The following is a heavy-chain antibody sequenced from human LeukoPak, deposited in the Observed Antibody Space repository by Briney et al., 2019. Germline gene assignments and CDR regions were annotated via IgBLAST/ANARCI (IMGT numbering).Heavy chain of an antibody. CDR1: GDSLSIYY. D-gene: IGHD5-18*01. V-gene: IGHV4-59*08. J-gene: IGHJ4*02. CDR2: ISNSGST. Sequence: SETLSPTCTVSGDSLSIYYWTWIRQPPGKGLEWIGYISNSGSTNYNPSLKSRVTISVDTSKKQVSLKLRSVTAADTAVYYCARVRGYSYGYLDYWGQGTLVTVSS. CDR3: ARVRGYSYGYLDY.